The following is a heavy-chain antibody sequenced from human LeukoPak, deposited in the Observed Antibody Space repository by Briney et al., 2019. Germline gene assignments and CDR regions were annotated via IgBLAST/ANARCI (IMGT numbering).Heavy chain of an antibody. V-gene: IGHV3-74*01. Sequence: GGSLRLSCVASGFTFSRYWMHWVRQAPGKGLVWVSRINSDGSSTTYADSVKGRFTISRDNSKNTLYLQMNSLRAEDTAVYYCAKDNYYDSSGAFDYWGQGTLVTVSS. J-gene: IGHJ4*02. CDR2: INSDGSST. D-gene: IGHD3-22*01. CDR1: GFTFSRYW. CDR3: AKDNYYDSSGAFDY.